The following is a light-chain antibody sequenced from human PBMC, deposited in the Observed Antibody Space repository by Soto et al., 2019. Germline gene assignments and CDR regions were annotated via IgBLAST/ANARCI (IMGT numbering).Light chain of an antibody. CDR2: EVV. Sequence: ALTQPPSASGSPGQSVTISCTGTKNDIGVYDFVSWYQHHPGKAPRLIIYEVVQRPSGVPDRFSGSKSGNTASLTVSGLQAADEADYFCKSYAGSNTYVFGSGTKVTV. CDR3: KSYAGSNTYV. CDR1: KNDIGVYDF. V-gene: IGLV2-8*01. J-gene: IGLJ1*01.